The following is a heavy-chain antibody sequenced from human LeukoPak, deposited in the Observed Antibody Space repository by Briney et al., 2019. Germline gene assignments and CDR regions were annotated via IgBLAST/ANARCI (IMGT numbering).Heavy chain of an antibody. Sequence: GGSLRLSCAASGFTFSTYGMSWVRQAPGKGLEWVSAVSSTGGTTYYADSVKGRFTISRDNSKNTLFLQINSLRAEDTAVYYCAKDRLKYFDWALDYWGQGTLVTVSS. J-gene: IGHJ4*02. CDR3: AKDRLKYFDWALDY. CDR1: GFTFSTYG. D-gene: IGHD3-9*01. CDR2: VSSTGGTT. V-gene: IGHV3-23*01.